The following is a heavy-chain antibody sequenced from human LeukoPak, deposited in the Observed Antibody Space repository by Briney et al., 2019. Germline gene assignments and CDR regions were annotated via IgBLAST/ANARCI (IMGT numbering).Heavy chain of an antibody. Sequence: GGSLRLSCAASGFTFSSYAMHWVRQAPGKGLEWVAVISYDGSNKYYADSVKGRFTISRDNSKNTLYLQMNSLRAEDTAVYYCASQEPDYDFWSGLNYWGQGTLVTVSS. CDR1: GFTFSSYA. CDR3: ASQEPDYDFWSGLNY. J-gene: IGHJ4*02. V-gene: IGHV3-30-3*01. CDR2: ISYDGSNK. D-gene: IGHD3-3*01.